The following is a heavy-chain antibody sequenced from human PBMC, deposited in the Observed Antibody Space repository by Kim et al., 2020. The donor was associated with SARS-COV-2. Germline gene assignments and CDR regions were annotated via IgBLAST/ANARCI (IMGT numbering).Heavy chain of an antibody. J-gene: IGHJ4*02. CDR3: AITLGGSSGYPVGYFDY. Sequence: ASVKVSCKASGYTFTSYGISWVRQAPGQGLEWMGWISAYNGNTNYAQKLQGIVTMTTDTSTSTAYMELRSLRSDDTAVYYCAITLGGSSGYPVGYFDYWGQGTLVTVSS. D-gene: IGHD3-22*01. V-gene: IGHV1-18*01. CDR1: GYTFTSYG. CDR2: ISAYNGNT.